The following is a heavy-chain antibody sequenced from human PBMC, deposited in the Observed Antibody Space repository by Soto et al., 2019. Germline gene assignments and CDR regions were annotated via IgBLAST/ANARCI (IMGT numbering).Heavy chain of an antibody. CDR3: ARTSMQSRGYSHGHGGMDV. V-gene: IGHV5-10-1*01. CDR2: IDPSDSYT. J-gene: IGHJ6*02. D-gene: IGHD5-18*01. CDR1: GYSFTSYW. Sequence: GESLKISCKGSGYSFTSYWIDWVRQMPGKGLEWMGRIDPSDSYTNYSPSFQGHVTISADKSISTAYLQWSSLKASDTAMYYCARTSMQSRGYSHGHGGMDVCGQWTTVTVSS.